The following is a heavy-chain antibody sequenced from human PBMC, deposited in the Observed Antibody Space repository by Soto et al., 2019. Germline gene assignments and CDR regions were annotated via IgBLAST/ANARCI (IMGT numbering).Heavy chain of an antibody. V-gene: IGHV5-51*01. D-gene: IGHD3-16*01. J-gene: IGHJ4*02. CDR2: IYPGDSET. CDR1: GYTFSSNW. CDR3: ARLLDSWGEPHYFDS. Sequence: PGASLKISCQTSGYTFSSNWIGWVRQMPGKGLEWMGIIYPGDSETRYSPSFQGQVTISADRSFSTAYLQWTSLQASDTATYYYARLLDSWGEPHYFDSWGQGTMVTVSS.